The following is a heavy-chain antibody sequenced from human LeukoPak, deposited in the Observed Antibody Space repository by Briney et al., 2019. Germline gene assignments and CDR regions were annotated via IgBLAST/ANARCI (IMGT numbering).Heavy chain of an antibody. CDR1: GFTFSSYW. Sequence: PGGSLRLSCAASGFTFSSYWMSWVRQAPGKGLEWVSTISGSGGSTYYADSVKGRFTISRDNSKNTLYLQMNRLRADDTAIYYCAKERTQTTSFDYWGQGTLVTVSS. V-gene: IGHV3-23*01. D-gene: IGHD2/OR15-2a*01. CDR2: ISGSGGST. CDR3: AKERTQTTSFDY. J-gene: IGHJ4*02.